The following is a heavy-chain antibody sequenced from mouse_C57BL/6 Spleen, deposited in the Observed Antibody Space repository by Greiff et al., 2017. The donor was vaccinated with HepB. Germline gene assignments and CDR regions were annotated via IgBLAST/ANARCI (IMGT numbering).Heavy chain of an antibody. CDR1: GYTFTSYW. CDR3: GRGGGGQDY. CDR2: IDPSDSYT. Sequence: QVQLQQPGAELVKPGASVKLSCKASGYTFTSYWMQWVKQRPGQGLEWIGEIDPSDSYTNYNQKFKGKATLTVDTSSSTAYMQLSSLTSEDSAVYYWGRGGGGQDYWGQGTTLTVSS. V-gene: IGHV1-50*01. J-gene: IGHJ2*01. D-gene: IGHD3-3*01.